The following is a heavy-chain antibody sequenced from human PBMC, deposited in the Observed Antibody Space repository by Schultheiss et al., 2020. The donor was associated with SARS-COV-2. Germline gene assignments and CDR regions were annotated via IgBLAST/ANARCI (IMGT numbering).Heavy chain of an antibody. CDR2: ITSSSGYI. CDR3: ARDLDYYFDY. V-gene: IGHV3-21*01. Sequence: GGSLRLSCAVSGFTFSSYSMNWVRQAPGKGLEWVSSITSSSGYIYYADSVKGRFTISRDNAKNSLYLQMNSLGAEDTAVYYCARDLDYYFDYWGQGTLVTVSS. J-gene: IGHJ4*02. CDR1: GFTFSSYS. D-gene: IGHD3-9*01.